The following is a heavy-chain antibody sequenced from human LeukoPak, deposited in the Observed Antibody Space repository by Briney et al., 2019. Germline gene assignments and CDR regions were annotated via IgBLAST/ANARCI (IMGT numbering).Heavy chain of an antibody. D-gene: IGHD6-13*01. CDR3: AREVLGIAAAGRAFGY. J-gene: IGHJ4*02. Sequence: SETLSLTCAVYGGSFSGYYWGWIRQPPGKGLEWIGEINHSGSTNYNPSLKSRVTISVDTSKNQFSLKLSSVTAADTAVYYCAREVLGIAAAGRAFGYWGQGTLVTVSS. V-gene: IGHV4-34*01. CDR2: INHSGST. CDR1: GGSFSGYY.